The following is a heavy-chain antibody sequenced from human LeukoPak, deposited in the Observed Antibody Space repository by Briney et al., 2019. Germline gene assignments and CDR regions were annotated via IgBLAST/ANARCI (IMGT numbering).Heavy chain of an antibody. Sequence: SETLSHPCDVYGGSCDDYYCSWIRQPPGKGLEWIGEIHPHGIFYYNSSLISRVTISIDTSKSRFSLRLTSVTAADTAFYFCARGRDRSKAGDLWGQASPATLSS. CDR2: IHPHGIF. D-gene: IGHD1-14*01. CDR1: GGSCDDYY. J-gene: IGHJ5*02. CDR3: ARGRDRSKAGDL. V-gene: IGHV4-34*01.